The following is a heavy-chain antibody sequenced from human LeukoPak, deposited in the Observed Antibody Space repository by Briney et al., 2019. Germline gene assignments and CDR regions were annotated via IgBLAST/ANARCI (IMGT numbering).Heavy chain of an antibody. CDR2: IWNDGSNK. V-gene: IGHV3-33*07. J-gene: IGHJ4*02. CDR3: ASQNLKVVAGYYFDY. CDR1: GFTFSSCG. Sequence: GGSLRLSCAASGFTFSSCGMYWVRNGPRPGMELVSVIWNDGSNKYYVDSVKGRFTISRDNSKNTLYLQMNSLRVEDTAVYYCASQNLKVVAGYYFDYWGQGTLVTVSS. D-gene: IGHD6-19*01.